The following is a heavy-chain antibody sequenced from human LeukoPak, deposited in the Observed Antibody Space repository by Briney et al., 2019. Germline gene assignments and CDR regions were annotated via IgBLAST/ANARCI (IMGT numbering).Heavy chain of an antibody. Sequence: GASVKVSCKASGYTFTSYGISWVRQAPGQGLEWMGWISAYNGNTNYAQKLQGRVTMTTDTSTSTAYMELRSLRSDDTAVYYCARDRREYSSGWYVDYWGQGTLVTVSS. V-gene: IGHV1-18*01. CDR3: ARDRREYSSGWYVDY. CDR1: GYTFTSYG. J-gene: IGHJ4*02. D-gene: IGHD6-19*01. CDR2: ISAYNGNT.